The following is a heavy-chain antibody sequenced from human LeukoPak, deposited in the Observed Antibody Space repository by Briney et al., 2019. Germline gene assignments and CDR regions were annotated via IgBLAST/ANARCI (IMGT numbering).Heavy chain of an antibody. Sequence: GGSLRLSCAASGFTFSSYEMNWVRQAPGKGLEWVSYISSGGSTIYHADSVKGRFTISRDNAKNSLYLQMNSLRAEDTAVCYCARLWEGDYWGQGTLVTVSS. CDR3: ARLWEGDY. CDR2: ISSGGSTI. CDR1: GFTFSSYE. J-gene: IGHJ4*02. D-gene: IGHD1-26*01. V-gene: IGHV3-48*03.